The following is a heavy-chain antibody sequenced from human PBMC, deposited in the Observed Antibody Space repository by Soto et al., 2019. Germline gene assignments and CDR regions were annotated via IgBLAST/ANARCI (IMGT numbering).Heavy chain of an antibody. V-gene: IGHV5-51*01. CDR3: ARARVSTPRLEDPFDI. CDR2: IYPGDSDT. D-gene: IGHD5-12*01. CDR1: GYSFTTYW. J-gene: IGHJ3*02. Sequence: PXESLKISFKGSGYSFTTYWLAWVRQIPGKGLEYMGIIYPGDSDTRYSPSFQGQVTISADKSISTAYLQWTSLEASDTAIYYCARARVSTPRLEDPFDIWGQGTMVTVSS.